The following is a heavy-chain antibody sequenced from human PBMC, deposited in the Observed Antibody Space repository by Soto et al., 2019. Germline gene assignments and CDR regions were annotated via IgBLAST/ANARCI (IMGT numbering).Heavy chain of an antibody. J-gene: IGHJ4*02. CDR1: GFPFSIYG. CDR2: ISYDGSNK. CDR3: AKDQKVEKWLVPFDY. V-gene: IGHV3-30*18. D-gene: IGHD6-19*01. Sequence: PGGSLRLSCAASGFPFSIYGMHWVRQAPGKGLEWVAVISYDGSNKYYADSVKGRFTISRDNSKNTLYLQMNSLRAEDTAVYYCAKDQKVEKWLVPFDYWGQGTRVTVSS.